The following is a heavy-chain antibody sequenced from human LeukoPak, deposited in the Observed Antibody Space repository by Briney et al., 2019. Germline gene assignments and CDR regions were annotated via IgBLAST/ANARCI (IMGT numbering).Heavy chain of an antibody. V-gene: IGHV4-4*07. D-gene: IGHD6-19*01. J-gene: IGHJ5*02. CDR2: IYSSGST. CDR3: ARWVSSGWGTWFDP. CDR1: GGSISSYY. Sequence: SETLSLTCTVSGGSISSYYWSWIRQPAGKGLEWLGRIYSSGSTNYNPSLKSRVTMSVDTSKNQFSLNLSSVTAADTAVYYCARWVSSGWGTWFDPWGQGTLVTVSS.